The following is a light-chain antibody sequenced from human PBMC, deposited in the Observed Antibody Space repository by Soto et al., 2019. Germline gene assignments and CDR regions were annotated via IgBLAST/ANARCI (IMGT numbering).Light chain of an antibody. CDR2: DVN. V-gene: IGLV2-14*01. CDR1: SSDVGGYNY. J-gene: IGLJ2*01. Sequence: QSVLTQPASVSGSPGQSITISCTGTSSDVGGYNYVSWYQQDPGKAPKLMIYDVNNRPSGVSNRFSGSKSGNTASLTISGLQAEDEAYYDCSSYTSSSTLAVFGGGTTLTVL. CDR3: SSYTSSSTLAV.